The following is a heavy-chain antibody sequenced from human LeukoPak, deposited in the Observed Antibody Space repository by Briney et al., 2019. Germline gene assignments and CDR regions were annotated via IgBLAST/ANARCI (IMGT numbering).Heavy chain of an antibody. CDR2: ICSSISYI. Sequence: GGSLRLSCAASVFTFSSYGVNWVRQAPGKGREWVSSICSSISYIYYALSVRGRFTISRDNAKNSLYLQMNGLRAEDTAVYYCARDRSSSYLGPPFFD. CDR3: ARDRSSSYLGPPFFD. D-gene: IGHD5-12*01. J-gene: IGHJ4*01. V-gene: IGHV3-21*01. CDR1: VFTFSSYG.